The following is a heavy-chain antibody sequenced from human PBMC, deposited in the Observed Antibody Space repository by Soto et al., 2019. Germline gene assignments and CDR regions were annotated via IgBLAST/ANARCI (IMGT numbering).Heavy chain of an antibody. J-gene: IGHJ6*02. D-gene: IGHD2-15*01. Sequence: ASVKVSCKASGYTFTGYYMHWVRQAPGQGLEWMGWINPNSGGTNYAQKFQGRVTMTRDTSISTAYMELSRLRSDDTAVYYCARDRVVVVVAATGSWYDYYGMDVWGQGTTVTVSS. CDR1: GYTFTGYY. CDR3: ARDRVVVVVAATGSWYDYYGMDV. V-gene: IGHV1-2*02. CDR2: INPNSGGT.